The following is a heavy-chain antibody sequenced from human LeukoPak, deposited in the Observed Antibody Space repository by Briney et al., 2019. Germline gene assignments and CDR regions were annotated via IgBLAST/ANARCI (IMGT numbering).Heavy chain of an antibody. CDR3: AKRPIVAADGTDY. CDR1: GFTVSSNY. J-gene: IGHJ4*02. Sequence: GGSLRLSCAASGFTVSSNYMSWVRQAPGKGLEWVSAISGSGGSTFYADSVKGRFTISRDNTKNTLYLQMNSLRGEDTAVYYCAKRPIVAADGTDYWGQGTLVTVSS. CDR2: ISGSGGST. D-gene: IGHD6-13*01. V-gene: IGHV3-23*01.